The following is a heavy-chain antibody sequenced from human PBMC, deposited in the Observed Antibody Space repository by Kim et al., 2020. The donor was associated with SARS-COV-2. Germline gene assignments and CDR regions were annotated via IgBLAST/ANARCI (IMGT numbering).Heavy chain of an antibody. J-gene: IGHJ4*02. V-gene: IGHV1-69*13. CDR2: IIPIFGTA. D-gene: IGHD3-10*01. Sequence: SVKVSCKASGGTFSSYAISWVRQAPGQGLEWMGGIIPIFGTANYAQKFQGRVTITADESTSTAYMELSSLRSEDTAVYYCARGARGGALYYFDYWGQGTLVTVSS. CDR1: GGTFSSYA. CDR3: ARGARGGALYYFDY.